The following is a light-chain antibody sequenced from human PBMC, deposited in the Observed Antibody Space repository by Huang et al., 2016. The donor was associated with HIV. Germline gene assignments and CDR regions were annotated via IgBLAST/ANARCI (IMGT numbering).Light chain of an antibody. Sequence: EIVLTQSPGTLSFSPGETATFSCRASQSLRDTYIAWYQQRPGQAPRLLIYGASSRATGIPDRFSGSGSGTDFTLTINRLEPQDFAVYFCLQYDRSPLTFGGGTKVEL. J-gene: IGKJ4*01. CDR2: GAS. CDR3: LQYDRSPLT. CDR1: QSLRDTY. V-gene: IGKV3-20*01.